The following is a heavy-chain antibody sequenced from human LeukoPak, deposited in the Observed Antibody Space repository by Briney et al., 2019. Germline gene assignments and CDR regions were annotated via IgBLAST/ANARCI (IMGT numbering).Heavy chain of an antibody. CDR1: GFTFSTSW. Sequence: PGGSLRLSCAASGFTFSTSWMHWVRQAPGKGLVWVSRINSDGSATSYAYSVKGRFTISRDNAKNTLYLQMNSLRAEDTAVYYCTRGIAVAGHDYWGQGTLVTVFS. D-gene: IGHD6-19*01. CDR2: INSDGSAT. V-gene: IGHV3-74*01. CDR3: TRGIAVAGHDY. J-gene: IGHJ4*02.